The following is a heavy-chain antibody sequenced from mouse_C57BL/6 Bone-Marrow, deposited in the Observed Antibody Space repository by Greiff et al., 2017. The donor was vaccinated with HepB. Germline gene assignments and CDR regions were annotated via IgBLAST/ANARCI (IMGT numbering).Heavy chain of an antibody. CDR1: GFTFSSYA. CDR3: ARENYYGHWYFDV. J-gene: IGHJ1*03. Sequence: EVQVVESGGGLVKPGGSLKLSCAASGFTFSSYAMSWVRQTPEKRLEWVATISDGGSYTYYPDNVKGRFTISRDNAKNNLYLQMSHLKSEDTAMYYCARENYYGHWYFDVWGTGTTVTVSS. CDR2: ISDGGSYT. V-gene: IGHV5-4*01. D-gene: IGHD1-1*01.